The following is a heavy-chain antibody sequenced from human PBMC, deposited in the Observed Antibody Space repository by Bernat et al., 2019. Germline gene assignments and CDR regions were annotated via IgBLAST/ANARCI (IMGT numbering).Heavy chain of an antibody. Sequence: QVQLVQSGAEVKKPGSSVKVSCKASGGTFSRFAISWGRQAPGQGPGGMGGIIPIFGKPNYAQKFQGRVRITADESTSTGYMELSSLRSDDTAVYYCARGSSDCSSISCPYDYWGQGTLVTVST. CDR2: IIPIFGKP. CDR3: ARGSSDCSSISCPYDY. CDR1: GGTFSRFA. J-gene: IGHJ4*02. D-gene: IGHD2-2*01. V-gene: IGHV1-69*01.